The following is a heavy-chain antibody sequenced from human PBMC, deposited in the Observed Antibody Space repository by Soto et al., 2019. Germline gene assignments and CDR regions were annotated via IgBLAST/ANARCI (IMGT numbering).Heavy chain of an antibody. CDR2: IKQDGSEK. V-gene: IGHV3-7*03. Sequence: QPGGSLRLSCAASGFTFSSYWVSWVRQAPGKGLEWVANIKQDGSEKYYVDSVKGRFTISRDNAKNSLYLQMNSLRAEDTAVYYCAREIYSSSPGGVDYWGQGTLVTVSS. CDR3: AREIYSSSPGGVDY. D-gene: IGHD6-6*01. J-gene: IGHJ4*02. CDR1: GFTFSSYW.